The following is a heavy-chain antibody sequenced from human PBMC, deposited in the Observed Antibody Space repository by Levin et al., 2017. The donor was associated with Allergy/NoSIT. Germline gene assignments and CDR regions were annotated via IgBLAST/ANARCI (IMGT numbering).Heavy chain of an antibody. Sequence: GGSLRLSCAASGFTFSSYAMSWVRQAPGKGLEWVSAISGSGGSTYYADSVKGRFTISRDNSKNTLYLQMNSLRAEDTAVYYCAKDRGGIAARPGYYYYYYMDGWGKGTTVTVSS. J-gene: IGHJ6*03. D-gene: IGHD6-6*01. V-gene: IGHV3-23*01. CDR3: AKDRGGIAARPGYYYYYYMDG. CDR1: GFTFSSYA. CDR2: ISGSGGST.